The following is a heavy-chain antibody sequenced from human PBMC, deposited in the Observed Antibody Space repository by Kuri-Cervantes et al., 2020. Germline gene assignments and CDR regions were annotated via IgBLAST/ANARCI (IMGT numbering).Heavy chain of an antibody. V-gene: IGHV3-20*04. Sequence: GESLKISCAASGFTFDEYGMSWVRQAPGKGLEWVSGINWNGGSSGYADSVKGRFTISRDNAKNSLYLQMNSLRAEDTAVYYCAREGDSYWIMDVWGKGTTVTVSS. D-gene: IGHD5-18*01. CDR1: GFTFDEYG. J-gene: IGHJ6*04. CDR2: INWNGGSS. CDR3: AREGDSYWIMDV.